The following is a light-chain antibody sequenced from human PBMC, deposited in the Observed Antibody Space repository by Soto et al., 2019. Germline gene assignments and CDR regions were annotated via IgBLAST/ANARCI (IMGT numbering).Light chain of an antibody. CDR3: CSYPGSSILYV. J-gene: IGLJ1*01. Sequence: QSVLTQPASVSGSHVQSITISCTGTSNYNLVSWYQQHPGKAPKLVIYEVSERPSGVSNRFSGSKSGNTASLTISGLQAEDEADYYCCSYPGSSILYVFGTGTKVTVL. CDR2: EVS. CDR1: SNYNL. V-gene: IGLV2-23*02.